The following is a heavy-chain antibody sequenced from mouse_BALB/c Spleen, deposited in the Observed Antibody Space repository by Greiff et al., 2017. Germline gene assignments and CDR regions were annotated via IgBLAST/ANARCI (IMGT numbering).Heavy chain of an antibody. D-gene: IGHD3-3*01. CDR1: GFTFSSYG. CDR2: INSNGGST. CDR3: ARDGGTGAMDY. V-gene: IGHV5-6-3*01. Sequence: DVKLVESGGGLVQPGGSLKLSCAASGFTFSSYGMSWVRQTPDKRLELVATINSNGGSTYYPDSVKGRFTISRDNAKNTLYLQMSSLKSEDTAMYYCARDGGTGAMDYWGQGTSVTVAS. J-gene: IGHJ4*01.